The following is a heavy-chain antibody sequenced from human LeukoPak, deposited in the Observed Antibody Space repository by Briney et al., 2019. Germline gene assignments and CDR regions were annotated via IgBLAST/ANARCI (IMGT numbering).Heavy chain of an antibody. CDR3: ARDWGVSARPGYMDV. D-gene: IGHD6-6*01. CDR1: GYSISSGYY. CDR2: IYHSGST. V-gene: IGHV4-38-2*02. Sequence: SETLSLTCTVSGYSISSGYYWGWIRQPPGKGLEWVGSIYHSGSTYYNPSLKSRVTISVDTSKNQFSLRLSSVTAADTAVYYCARDWGVSARPGYMDVWGKGTTVTVSS. J-gene: IGHJ6*03.